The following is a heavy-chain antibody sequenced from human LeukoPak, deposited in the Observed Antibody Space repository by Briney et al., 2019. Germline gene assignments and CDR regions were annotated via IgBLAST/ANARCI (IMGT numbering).Heavy chain of an antibody. D-gene: IGHD5-18*01. J-gene: IGHJ4*02. CDR3: ARNRGYSYGYKDY. CDR2: IKQDGSEK. V-gene: IGHV3-7*01. Sequence: GGSLRLSCAASGFTFSSYWMSWVRQAPGKGLEWVANIKQDGSEKYYVDSVKGRFTISRDNAKNSLYLQMNGLRAEDTAVYYCARNRGYSYGYKDYWGQGTLVTVSS. CDR1: GFTFSSYW.